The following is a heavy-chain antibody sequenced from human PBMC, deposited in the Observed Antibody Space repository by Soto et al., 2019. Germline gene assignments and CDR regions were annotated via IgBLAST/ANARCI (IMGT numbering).Heavy chain of an antibody. CDR2: TKNKPNNYTT. Sequence: GGSLRLSCLASGFTFTDHYMDWVRQAPGTGLEWIARTKNKPNNYTTTYAASVKGRFTISRDDSESSLYLQMNNLKTEDTAVYYCAREIRRDYYYYYPLDLWGQGTTVTVSS. CDR3: AREIRRDYYYYYPLDL. CDR1: GFTFTDHY. V-gene: IGHV3-72*01. J-gene: IGHJ6*02.